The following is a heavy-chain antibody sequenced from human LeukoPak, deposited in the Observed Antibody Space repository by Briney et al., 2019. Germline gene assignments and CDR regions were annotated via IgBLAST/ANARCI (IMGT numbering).Heavy chain of an antibody. CDR1: GFTFSSYA. CDR3: AKGGVVVVAATDY. Sequence: GGSQRLSCAASGFTFSSYAMSWVRQAPGKGLEWVSAISDSGGSTYYADSVKGRFTISRDNSKNTLYLQMNSLRAEDTAVYYCAKGGVVVVAATDYWGQGTLVTVSS. CDR2: ISDSGGST. V-gene: IGHV3-23*01. D-gene: IGHD2-15*01. J-gene: IGHJ4*02.